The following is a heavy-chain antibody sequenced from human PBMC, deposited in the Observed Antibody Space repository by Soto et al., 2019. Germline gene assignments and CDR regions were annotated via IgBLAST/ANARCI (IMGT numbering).Heavy chain of an antibody. V-gene: IGHV1-69*04. J-gene: IGHJ5*02. CDR1: GGTFSSYT. D-gene: IGHD3-22*01. CDR2: IIPILGIA. CDR3: ARDSRYYYDSSGYYPPPNWFDP. Sequence: SVKVSCKASGGTFSSYTISWVRQAPGQGLEWMGRIIPILGIANYAQKFQGRVTITADKSTSTAYMELSSLRSEDTAVYYCARDSRYYYDSSGYYPPPNWFDPWGQGTLVTVSS.